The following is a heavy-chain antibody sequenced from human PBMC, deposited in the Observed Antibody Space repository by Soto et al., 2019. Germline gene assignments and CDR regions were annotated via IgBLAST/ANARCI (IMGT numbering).Heavy chain of an antibody. J-gene: IGHJ4*02. Sequence: EVQLVESGGGLVQPGGSLRLSCAASGFTFSSYWMSWVRQAPGKGLEWVANIKQDGSEKYYVDSVKGRFTISRDNAKNSRYLQMNSLRAEDTAVYYCASARVVTATPVGYWGQGTLVTVSS. CDR1: GFTFSSYW. D-gene: IGHD2-21*02. CDR2: IKQDGSEK. V-gene: IGHV3-7*05. CDR3: ASARVVTATPVGY.